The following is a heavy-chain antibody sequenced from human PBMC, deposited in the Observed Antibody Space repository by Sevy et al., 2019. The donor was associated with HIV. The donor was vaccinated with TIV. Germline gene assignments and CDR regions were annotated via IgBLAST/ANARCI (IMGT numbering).Heavy chain of an antibody. CDR3: AHGTFGRFEC. CDR2: IKGDGSDK. Sequence: GGSLRLSCAASGFSFSANWMNWVRQAPGKGLEWVANIKGDGSDKHYVDSVEGRFTMSRDNAKNVLYLPMNSLRVEDTAVYYCAHGTFGRFECWGQGTLVTVSS. CDR1: GFSFSANW. V-gene: IGHV3-7*01. D-gene: IGHD3-16*01. J-gene: IGHJ4*02.